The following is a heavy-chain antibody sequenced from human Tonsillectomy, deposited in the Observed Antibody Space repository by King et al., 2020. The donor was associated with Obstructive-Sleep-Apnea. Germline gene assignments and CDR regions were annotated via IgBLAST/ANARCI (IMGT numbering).Heavy chain of an antibody. CDR2: IRRKVYCGTT. CDR3: TRDLGYYDTSGYLGFY. J-gene: IGHJ4*02. Sequence: EQLVQSGGGLVQPGRSLRLSCTASGFTFGDYAMSWFRQVPGRGLEWVGFIRRKVYCGTTEYAESVKGRFTISRDDSKSIAYLQMTSLKTEDTAVYYCTRDLGYYDTSGYLGFYWGQGTLVTVSS. CDR1: GFTFGDYA. D-gene: IGHD3-22*01. V-gene: IGHV3-49*03.